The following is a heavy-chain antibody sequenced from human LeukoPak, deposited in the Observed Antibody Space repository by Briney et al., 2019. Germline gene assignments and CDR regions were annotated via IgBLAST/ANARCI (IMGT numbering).Heavy chain of an antibody. J-gene: IGHJ4*02. Sequence: SETLSLTCTISGGSITGSSYYWGWIRQSPGKGLEWIGNIYYSGSTYYNSSLKSRVTISIDTSKNHFSLRLTSVTASDTAVYFCTRGSYDVLTGRSTLGEYWGQGTLVAVPS. CDR1: GGSITGSSYY. V-gene: IGHV4-39*02. D-gene: IGHD3-9*01. CDR2: IYYSGST. CDR3: TRGSYDVLTGRSTLGEY.